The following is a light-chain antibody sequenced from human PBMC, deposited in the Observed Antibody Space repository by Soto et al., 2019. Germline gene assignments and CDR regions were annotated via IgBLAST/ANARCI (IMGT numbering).Light chain of an antibody. CDR3: QQYNNWPPLT. CDR2: GAS. V-gene: IGKV3D-15*01. Sequence: ERVMTQSPVTLSVSPGESVTLSCRASQSVSTNLAWYQQKPGQSPRLLIYGASTRAAGTPARFSGSGSGREFTLSISGLQSEDLGVYYCQQYNNWPPLTFGGGTKVDIK. J-gene: IGKJ4*01. CDR1: QSVSTN.